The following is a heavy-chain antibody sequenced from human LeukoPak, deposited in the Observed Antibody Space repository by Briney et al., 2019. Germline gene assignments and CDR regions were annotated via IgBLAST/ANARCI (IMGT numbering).Heavy chain of an antibody. CDR1: GGSFSGYY. D-gene: IGHD5-12*01. V-gene: IGHV4-34*01. J-gene: IGHJ3*02. CDR2: INHSGST. Sequence: SETLSLTCAVYGGSFSGYYWSWIRQPPGKGLEWIGEINHSGSTNYNPSLKSRVTISVDTSKNQFSLKLTSVSAADTAIYYCARDLLHRGYAFDIWGQGTMVTVSS. CDR3: ARDLLHRGYAFDI.